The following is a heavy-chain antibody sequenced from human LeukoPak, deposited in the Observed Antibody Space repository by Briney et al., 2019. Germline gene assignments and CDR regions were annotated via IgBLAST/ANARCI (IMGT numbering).Heavy chain of an antibody. J-gene: IGHJ4*02. D-gene: IGHD4-17*01. CDR3: AREYGDYLRGYFDY. V-gene: IGHV3-48*03. CDR2: ISSSGSTI. CDR1: GFTFSSYE. Sequence: GGSLRLSCAASGFTFSSYEMNWVRQAPGKGLEWVSYISSSGSTIYYADSVKGRFTISRDNAKNSLYLQMNSLRAEDTAVYYCAREYGDYLRGYFDYWGQGTLVTVSS.